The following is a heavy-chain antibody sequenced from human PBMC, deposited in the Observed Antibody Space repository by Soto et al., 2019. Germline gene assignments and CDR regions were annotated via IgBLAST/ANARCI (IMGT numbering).Heavy chain of an antibody. CDR1: GGTFSSYA. V-gene: IGHV1-69*13. J-gene: IGHJ6*02. CDR3: ARSQGSSTSLEIYYYYYYGMDV. CDR2: IIPISGTA. Sequence: SVKVSCKASGGTFSSYAISWVRQAPGQGLEWMGGIIPISGTANYAQKFQGRVTITADESTSTAYMELSNLRSEDTAVYYCARSQGSSTSLEIYYYYYYGMDVWGQGTTVTVSS. D-gene: IGHD2-2*01.